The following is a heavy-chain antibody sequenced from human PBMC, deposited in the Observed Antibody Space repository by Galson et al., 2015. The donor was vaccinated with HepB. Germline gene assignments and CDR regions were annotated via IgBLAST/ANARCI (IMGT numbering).Heavy chain of an antibody. V-gene: IGHV3-11*06. J-gene: IGHJ4*02. CDR2: ISSSSSYT. Sequence: SLRLSCAASGFTFSDYYMSWIRQAPGKGLEWVSYISSSSSYTNYADSVKGRFTISRDNAKNSLYLQMNSLRAEDTAVYYCARSITMVRGVITHFDYWGQGTLVTVSS. CDR1: GFTFSDYY. D-gene: IGHD3-10*01. CDR3: ARSITMVRGVITHFDY.